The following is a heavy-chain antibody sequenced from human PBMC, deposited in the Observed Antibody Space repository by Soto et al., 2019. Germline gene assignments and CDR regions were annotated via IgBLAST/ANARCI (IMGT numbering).Heavy chain of an antibody. CDR2: MNPNNGSA. V-gene: IGHV1-8*02. J-gene: IGHJ5*01. CDR3: ARRKERSVHDNYIS. D-gene: IGHD1-1*01. Sequence: ASLKVLCRSPGYTFITYYINWVRQAAGQGLEWMGWMNPNNGSAGHPQRFQGRVTITRNTAVGSAYMGLSSLRCADTAVCFCARRKERSVHDNYISWG. CDR1: GYTFITYY.